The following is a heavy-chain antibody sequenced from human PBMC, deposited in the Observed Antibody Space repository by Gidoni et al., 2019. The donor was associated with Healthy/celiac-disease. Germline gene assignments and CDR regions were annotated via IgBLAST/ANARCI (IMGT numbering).Heavy chain of an antibody. CDR1: GGSFSGYY. CDR2: INHSGST. D-gene: IGHD3-9*01. Sequence: QVQLQQWGAGLLKPSETLSLTCAVYGGSFSGYYWSWIRQPPGKGLEWIGEINHSGSTNYNPSLKSRVTISVDTSKNQFSLKLSSVTAADTAVYYCARVQGDMGSSPFSWYFDLWGRGTLVTVSS. V-gene: IGHV4-34*01. J-gene: IGHJ2*01. CDR3: ARVQGDMGSSPFSWYFDL.